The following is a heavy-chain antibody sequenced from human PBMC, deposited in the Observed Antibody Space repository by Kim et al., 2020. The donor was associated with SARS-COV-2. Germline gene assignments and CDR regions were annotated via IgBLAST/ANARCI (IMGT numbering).Heavy chain of an antibody. CDR3: ARGPRLSRGAVAGYYYYYGMDV. Sequence: SETLSLTCAVYGGSFSGYYWSWIRQPPGKGLEWIGEINHSGSTNYNPSLKSRVTISVDTSKNQFSLKLSSVTAADTAVYYCARGPRLSRGAVAGYYYYYGMDVWGQGTTVTVSS. CDR2: INHSGST. CDR1: GGSFSGYY. V-gene: IGHV4-34*01. J-gene: IGHJ6*02. D-gene: IGHD6-19*01.